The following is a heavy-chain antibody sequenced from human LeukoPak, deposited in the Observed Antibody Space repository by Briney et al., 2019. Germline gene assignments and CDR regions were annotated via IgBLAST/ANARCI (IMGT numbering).Heavy chain of an antibody. D-gene: IGHD6-6*01. CDR1: GYTFTSYG. CDR3: ARDALYSSSFPNWFDP. CDR2: ISAYNGNT. J-gene: IGHJ5*02. V-gene: IGHV1-18*01. Sequence: ASVKVSCKASGYTFTSYGISWVRQAPGQGLEWMGWISAYNGNTNYAQKLQGRVTMTTDTSTSTAYMELRSLRSDDTAVYYCARDALYSSSFPNWFDPWGQGTLVTVSS.